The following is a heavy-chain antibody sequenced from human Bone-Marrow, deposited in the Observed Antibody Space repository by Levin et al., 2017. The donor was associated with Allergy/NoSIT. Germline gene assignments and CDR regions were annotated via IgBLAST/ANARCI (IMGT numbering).Heavy chain of an antibody. J-gene: IGHJ6*02. CDR1: GFLFRNAY. CDR3: ATELYRGYYGLSV. D-gene: IGHD3-22*01. CDR2: IKSRTDGGTT. Sequence: RTGGSLRLSCVASGFLFRNAYMNWVRQAPGKGLEWVGRIKSRTDGGTTDFAAPVKGRFTISRDDSKDTVYLQMNSLRIEDTALYFCATELYRGYYGLSVWGQGTTVTVSS. V-gene: IGHV3-15*01.